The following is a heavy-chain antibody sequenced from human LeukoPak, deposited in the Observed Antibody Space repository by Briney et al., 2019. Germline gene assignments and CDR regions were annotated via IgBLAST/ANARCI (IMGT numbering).Heavy chain of an antibody. V-gene: IGHV3-21*01. CDR1: GFTFSSYS. D-gene: IGHD4-23*01. CDR2: ISSSSYI. Sequence: GGSLRLSCAASGFTFSSYSMNWVRQAPGEGLEWVSSISSSSYIYYADSVKGRFTISRDNAKNSLYLQMNSLRAEDTAVYYCAREGDTYYGGTPDYWGQGTLVTVSS. CDR3: AREGDTYYGGTPDY. J-gene: IGHJ4*02.